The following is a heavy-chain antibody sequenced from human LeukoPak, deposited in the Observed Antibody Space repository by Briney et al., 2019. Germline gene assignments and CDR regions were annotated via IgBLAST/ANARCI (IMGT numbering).Heavy chain of an antibody. CDR2: IWYDGSNK. J-gene: IGHJ4*02. Sequence: GRSLRLSCAASGFTFSSYGMHWVRQAPGKGLEWVAVIWYDGSNKYYADSVKGRSTISRDNSKNTLYLQMNSLRAEDTAVYYCAKDLYYDSSGPFDYWGQGTLVTVSS. V-gene: IGHV3-33*06. CDR1: GFTFSSYG. D-gene: IGHD3-22*01. CDR3: AKDLYYDSSGPFDY.